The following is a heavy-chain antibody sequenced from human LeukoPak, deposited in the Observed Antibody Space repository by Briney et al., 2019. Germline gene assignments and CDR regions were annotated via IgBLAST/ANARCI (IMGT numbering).Heavy chain of an antibody. D-gene: IGHD2-15*01. CDR1: GYTFTGYY. CDR3: ARGSCSGGSCYSRWFDP. J-gene: IGHJ5*02. CDR2: INPNSGGT. Sequence: GASVKVSCKASGYTFTGYYMHWVRQAPGQGLEWMGWINPNSGGTNYAQKFQGRVTMTRDTSISTAYMELSRLRSDDTAVYCCARGSCSGGSCYSRWFDPWGQGTLVTVSS. V-gene: IGHV1-2*02.